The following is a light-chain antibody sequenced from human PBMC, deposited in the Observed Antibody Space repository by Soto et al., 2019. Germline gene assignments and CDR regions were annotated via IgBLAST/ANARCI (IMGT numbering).Light chain of an antibody. V-gene: IGLV2-23*03. CDR3: CSYAGNSAFV. CDR1: TSDFGNYNL. CDR2: EGS. Sequence: QSALIQPASVSGTPGQSITISCIGTTSDFGNYNLVSWYQHYPGKAPKLIMYEGSRRPSGGSDRFSGSKSGGTASLTISGLQAEDEANYYCCSYAGNSAFVFGGGTKLTVL. J-gene: IGLJ3*02.